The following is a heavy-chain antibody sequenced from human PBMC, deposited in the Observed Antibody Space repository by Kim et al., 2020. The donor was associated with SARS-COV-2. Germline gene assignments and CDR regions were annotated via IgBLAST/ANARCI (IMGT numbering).Heavy chain of an antibody. V-gene: IGHV3-21*01. CDR2: IGLSSSYI. CDR3: ARSGGVVVIRDNWFDP. D-gene: IGHD3-22*01. Sequence: GGSLRLPCAASGFTFSSYSMHWVRQAPGKGLEWVSSIGLSSSYIYYTGSVKGRFTISRDNAKNSLYLQMNSLGAEDTAVYYCARSGGVVVIRDNWFDPWGQGTLVTVSS. CDR1: GFTFSSYS. J-gene: IGHJ5*02.